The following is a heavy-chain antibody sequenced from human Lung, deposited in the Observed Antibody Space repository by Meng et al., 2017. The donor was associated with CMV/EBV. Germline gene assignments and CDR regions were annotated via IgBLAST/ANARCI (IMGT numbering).Heavy chain of an antibody. CDR1: GFTFSGSA. J-gene: IGHJ3*02. D-gene: IGHD2-2*02. V-gene: IGHV3-73*01. Sequence: LSLTCAASGFTFSGSAMHWVRQASGKGLEWVGRIRSKANSYATAYAASVKGRFTISRDDSKNTAYLQMNSLKTEDTAVYYCTRPFYCSSTSCYKFRAFDIWGQGTMVTVSS. CDR3: TRPFYCSSTSCYKFRAFDI. CDR2: IRSKANSYAT.